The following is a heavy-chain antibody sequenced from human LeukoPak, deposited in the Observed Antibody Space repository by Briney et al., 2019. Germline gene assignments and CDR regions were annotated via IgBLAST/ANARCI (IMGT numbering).Heavy chain of an antibody. CDR3: ATQTSASIYYYYYYMDV. J-gene: IGHJ6*03. CDR2: IYTSGST. Sequence: SETLSLTCTVSGGSISSYYWSWIRQPAGKGLEWIGRIYTSGSTNYNPSLKSRVTISVDTSKNQFSLKLSSVTAADTAVYYCATQTSASIYYYYYYMDVWGKGTTVTVSS. V-gene: IGHV4-4*07. CDR1: GGSISSYY. D-gene: IGHD6-6*01.